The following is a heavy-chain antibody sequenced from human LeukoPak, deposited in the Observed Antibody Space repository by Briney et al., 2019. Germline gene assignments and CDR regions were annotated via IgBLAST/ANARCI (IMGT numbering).Heavy chain of an antibody. J-gene: IGHJ5*02. D-gene: IGHD5-12*01. CDR1: GYSISSGYY. V-gene: IGHV4-38-2*02. CDR3: ARVQRGYSGRTTPQNNWFDP. Sequence: PSETLSLTCTVSGYSISSGYYWGWIRQPPGKGLEWIGSIYHSGSTYYNLSLKSRVTISVDTSKNQFSLKLSSVTAADTAVYYCARVQRGYSGRTTPQNNWFDPWGQGTLVTVSS. CDR2: IYHSGST.